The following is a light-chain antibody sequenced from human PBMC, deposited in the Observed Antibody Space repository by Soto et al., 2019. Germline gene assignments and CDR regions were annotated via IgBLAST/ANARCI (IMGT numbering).Light chain of an antibody. Sequence: DIQMTQSPSTLSASVGDRVTITCRASQSISSWLAWYQQKPGKAPKLLIYDASSLESGVPSRFSGSGSGTEFSLAISSLQHDDVATYYCQQYNSYSPETFGPGTKVDIK. J-gene: IGKJ3*01. CDR3: QQYNSYSPET. V-gene: IGKV1-5*01. CDR2: DAS. CDR1: QSISSW.